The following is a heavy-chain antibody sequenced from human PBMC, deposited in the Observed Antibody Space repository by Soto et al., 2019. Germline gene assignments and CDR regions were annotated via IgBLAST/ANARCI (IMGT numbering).Heavy chain of an antibody. Sequence: QVQLVQSGADVKKPGTSMKVSCKASGYSFTRYDINWVRQVPGQGLEWMGWMNPNSGNTGYAQKFQGRVTMTRNTSIATASMELSNLRPDDTAVYYCARVEGFFPGFDYWGQGNLVTVSS. CDR3: ARVEGFFPGFDY. J-gene: IGHJ4*02. CDR2: MNPNSGNT. V-gene: IGHV1-8*01. CDR1: GYSFTRYD.